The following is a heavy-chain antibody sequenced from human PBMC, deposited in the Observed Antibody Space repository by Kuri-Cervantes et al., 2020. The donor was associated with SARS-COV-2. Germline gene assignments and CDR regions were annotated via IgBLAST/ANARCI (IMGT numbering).Heavy chain of an antibody. Sequence: LSLTCAASGFTVSSNYMSWVRQAPGKGLEWVSVIYSGGSTYYADSVKGRFTISRDNAKNSVYLQMNSLRAEDTALYHCARGAHYYDSSSYPEWFDPWGQGTLVTVSS. CDR3: ARGAHYYDSSSYPEWFDP. D-gene: IGHD3-22*01. CDR1: GFTVSSNY. J-gene: IGHJ5*02. V-gene: IGHV3-53*01. CDR2: IYSGGST.